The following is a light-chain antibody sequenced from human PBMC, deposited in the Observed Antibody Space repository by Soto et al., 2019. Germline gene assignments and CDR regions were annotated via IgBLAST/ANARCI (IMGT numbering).Light chain of an antibody. Sequence: EIVLTQSPGTLSLSPGERATLSCRASQTISSSFLAWYQQKPGQAPRLLIYRASRRAPGIPDRFSGSGSWTDFTLTISRLEPEDFAVYYCHQFGSFRLDTFGPGTKVEIK. J-gene: IGKJ3*01. CDR1: QTISSSF. CDR3: HQFGSFRLDT. V-gene: IGKV3-20*01. CDR2: RAS.